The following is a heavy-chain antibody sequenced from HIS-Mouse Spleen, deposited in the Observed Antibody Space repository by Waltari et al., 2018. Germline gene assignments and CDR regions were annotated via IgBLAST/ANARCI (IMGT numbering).Heavy chain of an antibody. V-gene: IGHV3-30*03. CDR1: GFTFSSYG. D-gene: IGHD7-27*01. J-gene: IGHJ3*02. Sequence: QVQLVESGGGVVQPGRSLRLSCAASGFTFSSYGMHWVRQAPGKGLEWVAGISYDGSNKYYAASVKGRFTISRDNSKNTLYLQMNSLRAEDTAVYYCAALLTGADAFDIWGQGTMVTVSS. CDR2: ISYDGSNK. CDR3: AALLTGADAFDI.